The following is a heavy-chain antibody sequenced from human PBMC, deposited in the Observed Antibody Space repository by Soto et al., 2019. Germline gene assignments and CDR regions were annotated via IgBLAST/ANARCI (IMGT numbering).Heavy chain of an antibody. CDR1: GFAFSDYY. J-gene: IGHJ4*02. Sequence: QVQLVESGGGLVKPGGSLRLSCAASGFAFSDYYMSWIRQAPGKGLEWVSYISSTSSYIKYADSVKGRFTISRDNAKNSLYLQMNSLRAEDTAVYYCARIFKNCSSTSCYSPLDHWGQGTLVTVSS. D-gene: IGHD2-2*02. CDR2: ISSTSSYI. CDR3: ARIFKNCSSTSCYSPLDH. V-gene: IGHV3-11*06.